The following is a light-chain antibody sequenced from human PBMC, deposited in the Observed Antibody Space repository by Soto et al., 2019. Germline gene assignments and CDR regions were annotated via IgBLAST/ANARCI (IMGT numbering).Light chain of an antibody. J-gene: IGLJ2*01. CDR1: RSDVGGYDD. CDR2: DVI. CDR3: CSYAGSYNVV. Sequence: QSALTQPRSVSGSPGQSVTISCTGTRSDVGGYDDVSWYQQYPVKAPKLMIYDVIKRPSGVPDRFSGSKSGNTASLTISGLQAEDEADYYCCSYAGSYNVVFGGGTKLTVL. V-gene: IGLV2-11*01.